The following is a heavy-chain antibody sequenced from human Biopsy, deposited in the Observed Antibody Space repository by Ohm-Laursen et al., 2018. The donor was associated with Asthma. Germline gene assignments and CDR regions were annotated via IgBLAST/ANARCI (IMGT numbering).Heavy chain of an antibody. Sequence: PSETLSLTCTVSPGSINDYYWNWTRQFPGKGLEWIGYVHSSGSTRFNPSLKRRVTVSLDTSVDQVSLKLSSVSAADTAIYYCARATSTWSQSGPHFFDHWGPGTLVTVSS. CDR1: PGSINDYY. CDR3: ARATSTWSQSGPHFFDH. D-gene: IGHD6-13*01. V-gene: IGHV4-59*01. CDR2: VHSSGST. J-gene: IGHJ5*02.